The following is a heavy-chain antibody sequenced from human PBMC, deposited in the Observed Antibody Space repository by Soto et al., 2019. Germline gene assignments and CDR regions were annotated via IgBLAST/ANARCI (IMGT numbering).Heavy chain of an antibody. Sequence: PGGSLRLSCAASGFTFSIYNMNWVRQAPGKGLERVSYISSNSDTRYYADSVKGRFTISRDNAKDSLYLQMDSLRAEDTAVYYCAKGRGSSSSSWYYSGYGFDSWGQGALVTVSS. V-gene: IGHV3-48*01. J-gene: IGHJ5*01. CDR3: AKGRGSSSSSWYYSGYGFDS. CDR2: ISSNSDTR. D-gene: IGHD6-13*01. CDR1: GFTFSIYN.